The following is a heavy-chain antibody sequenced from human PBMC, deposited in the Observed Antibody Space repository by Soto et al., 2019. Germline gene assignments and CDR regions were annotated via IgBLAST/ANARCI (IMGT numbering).Heavy chain of an antibody. CDR1: GYTFTSYG. Sequence: GASVKVSCKASGYTFTSYGIIWVRQAPGQGLEWMGWISAYNGNTNYAQKLQGRVTMTTDTSTSTAYMELRSLRSDDTAVYYCARVRRSAYGDHFFDYWGQGTLVTVSS. CDR2: ISAYNGNT. CDR3: ARVRRSAYGDHFFDY. D-gene: IGHD4-17*01. V-gene: IGHV1-18*01. J-gene: IGHJ4*02.